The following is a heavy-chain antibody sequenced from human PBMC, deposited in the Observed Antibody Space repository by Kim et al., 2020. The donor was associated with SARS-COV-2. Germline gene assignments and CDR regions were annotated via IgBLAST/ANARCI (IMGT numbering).Heavy chain of an antibody. CDR1: GGSFSGYY. D-gene: IGHD2-2*01. J-gene: IGHJ6*02. CDR3: ARGPEYQVLWSYYNGLDV. CDR2: IYHSGGT. Sequence: SETLSLTCAVYGGSFSGYYWSWIRQPPGKGLEWIGEIYHSGGTNYNPSLKSRVTISVDTSKNQFSLKLSSVTAADTAVYYCARGPEYQVLWSYYNGLDVWGQGTTVTVSS. V-gene: IGHV4-34*01.